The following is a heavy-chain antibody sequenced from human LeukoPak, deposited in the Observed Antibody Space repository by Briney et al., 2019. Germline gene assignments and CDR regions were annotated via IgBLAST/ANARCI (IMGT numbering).Heavy chain of an antibody. Sequence: GGSLRLSCAASGFTFSSYGMHWVRQAPGKGLEWVAVISYDGSNKYYADSVKGRFTISRDNSKNTLYLQMNSLRAEDTAVYYCARDLNYYDSSGYGHWGQGTPVTVSS. CDR1: GFTFSSYG. J-gene: IGHJ4*02. CDR3: ARDLNYYDSSGYGH. D-gene: IGHD3-22*01. V-gene: IGHV3-30*03. CDR2: ISYDGSNK.